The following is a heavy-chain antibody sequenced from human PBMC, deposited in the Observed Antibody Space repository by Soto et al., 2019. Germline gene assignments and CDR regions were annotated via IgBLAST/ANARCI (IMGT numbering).Heavy chain of an antibody. CDR1: GYTFNSYG. CDR3: ARDRGVVVITESDY. CDR2: ISAYNGNT. J-gene: IGHJ4*02. D-gene: IGHD3-22*01. Sequence: GASVKVSCKASGYTFNSYGISWVRQAPGQGLEWMGWISAYNGNTNYAQKLQGRVTMTTDTSTSTAYMELRSLRSDDTAVYYCARDRGVVVITESDYWGQGTLVTVSS. V-gene: IGHV1-18*01.